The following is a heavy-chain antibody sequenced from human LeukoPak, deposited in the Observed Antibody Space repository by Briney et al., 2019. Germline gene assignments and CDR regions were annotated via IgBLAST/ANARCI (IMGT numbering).Heavy chain of an antibody. CDR2: ISSSSSTI. J-gene: IGHJ6*03. CDR3: ARDTQKPYYDYMDV. Sequence: GGSLRLSCAASGSTFSSYSINWVRQAPGKGLEWVSYISSSSSTIYYADSVKGRFTISRDNAKNSLYLQMNSLRAEDSAVYYCARDTQKPYYDYMDVWGKGTTVTVSS. V-gene: IGHV3-48*01. CDR1: GSTFSSYS.